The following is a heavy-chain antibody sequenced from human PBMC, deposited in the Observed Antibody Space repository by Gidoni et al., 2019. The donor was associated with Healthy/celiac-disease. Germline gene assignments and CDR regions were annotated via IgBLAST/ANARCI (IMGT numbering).Heavy chain of an antibody. CDR1: GGSFSGYY. Sequence: QVQLQQWGAGLLKPSETLSLTCAVYGGSFSGYYWSWIRQPPGKGLEWIGEINLGGGTNYNPSLKSRVTISVDTSKNQFSLKLSSVTAADTAVYYCARGFPYCSSTSCLQSYAFDIWGQGTMVTVSS. D-gene: IGHD2-2*01. V-gene: IGHV4-34*01. CDR2: INLGGGT. CDR3: ARGFPYCSSTSCLQSYAFDI. J-gene: IGHJ3*02.